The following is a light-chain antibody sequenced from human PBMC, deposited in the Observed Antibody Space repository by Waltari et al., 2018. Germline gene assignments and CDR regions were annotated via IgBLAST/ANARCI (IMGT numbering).Light chain of an antibody. J-gene: IGLJ2*01. CDR2: QDS. V-gene: IGLV3-1*01. CDR3: QAWDSSTAGGV. Sequence: SSELTQPPSVSVSPGQTASITCPGAKWGEKYACRYQQKPGQSPVLVIYQDSKRPSGIPGRFSGSNAGNTATLTISGTQAMDEADYYCQAWDSSTAGGVFGGGTKLTVL. CDR1: KWGEKY.